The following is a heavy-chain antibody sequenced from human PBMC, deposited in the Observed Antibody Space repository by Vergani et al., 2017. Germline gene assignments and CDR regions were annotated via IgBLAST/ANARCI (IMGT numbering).Heavy chain of an antibody. CDR1: GGPISSYY. CDR3: ARATYDFWGGYRSRFDY. V-gene: IGHV4-59*08. CDR2: IYYSGST. D-gene: IGHD3-3*01. Sequence: QVQLQESGPGLVKPSETLSLTCTVSGGPISSYYWSWIRQPPGKGLEWSGYIYYSGSTNYNPALKSRVTISVDTSKNQFSLKLRSVTAADTAAYYCARATYDFWGGYRSRFDYWGQGTLVTVSS. J-gene: IGHJ4*02.